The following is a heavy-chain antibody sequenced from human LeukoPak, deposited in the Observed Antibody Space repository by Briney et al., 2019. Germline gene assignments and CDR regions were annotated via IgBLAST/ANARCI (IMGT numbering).Heavy chain of an antibody. J-gene: IGHJ4*02. D-gene: IGHD6-19*01. CDR2: IEYGGSSK. Sequence: GGSLRLSCAASGFTFSAYGMHWVRQAPGRGLEGVAVIEYGGSSKYYADSVKGRFIISRDDSKDTLFLQMNILRAEDTAVYYCAKGVSNSGWSLYFFDSWGQGTLVAVSS. CDR1: GFTFSAYG. V-gene: IGHV3-33*05. CDR3: AKGVSNSGWSLYFFDS.